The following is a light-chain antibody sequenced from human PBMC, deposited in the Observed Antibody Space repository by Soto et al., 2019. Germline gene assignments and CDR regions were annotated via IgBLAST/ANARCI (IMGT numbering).Light chain of an antibody. J-gene: IGLJ2*01. Sequence: QSVLTQPASVSGSPGQSITISCTGTSSDVGGYNYVSWYQQHPGKAPKLMIYDVSNRPSGVSNRFSGSKSGNTASLTISGLQAEDEADYYCSSYTSSSTLRVFGGGTQLIVL. V-gene: IGLV2-14*01. CDR2: DVS. CDR3: SSYTSSSTLRV. CDR1: SSDVGGYNY.